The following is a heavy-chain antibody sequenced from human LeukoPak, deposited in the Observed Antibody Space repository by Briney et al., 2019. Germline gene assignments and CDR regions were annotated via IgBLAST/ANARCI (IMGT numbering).Heavy chain of an antibody. J-gene: IGHJ4*02. V-gene: IGHV3-21*04. D-gene: IGHD6-19*01. CDR1: GFTFSIYD. Sequence: PGGSLRLSCEASGFTFSIYDMYWVRQAPGKGLECVASISRNSGDYTLYAASVKGRFTISRDNAKKSLYLQMNSLRAEDTALYYCAKDLGGTGWLCFDYWGQGTLVTVSS. CDR2: ISRNSGDYT. CDR3: AKDLGGTGWLCFDY.